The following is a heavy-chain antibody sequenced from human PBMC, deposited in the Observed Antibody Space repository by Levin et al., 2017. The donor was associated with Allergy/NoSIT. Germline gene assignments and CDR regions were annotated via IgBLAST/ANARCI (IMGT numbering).Heavy chain of an antibody. CDR2: INHSGST. Sequence: PSETLSLTCAVYGGSFSGYYWSWIRQPPGKGLEWIGEINHSGSTNYNPSLKSRVTISVDTSKNQFSLKLSSVTAADTAVYYCAMSYGDYLSGAFDIWGQGTMVTVSS. CDR3: AMSYGDYLSGAFDI. J-gene: IGHJ3*02. V-gene: IGHV4-34*01. CDR1: GGSFSGYY. D-gene: IGHD4-17*01.